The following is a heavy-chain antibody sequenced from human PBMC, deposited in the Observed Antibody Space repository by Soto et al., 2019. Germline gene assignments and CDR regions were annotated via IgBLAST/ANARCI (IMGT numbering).Heavy chain of an antibody. CDR1: GFTVSSNY. V-gene: IGHV3-53*01. CDR3: ARGHYSNHGWFDP. Sequence: PGGSLRLSCAASGFTVSSNYMSWVRQAPGKGLEWVSVIYSGGSTYYADSVKGRFTISRDNSKNTLYLQMNSLRVEDTAVYYCARGHYSNHGWFDPWGQGALVTVSS. CDR2: IYSGGST. J-gene: IGHJ5*02. D-gene: IGHD4-4*01.